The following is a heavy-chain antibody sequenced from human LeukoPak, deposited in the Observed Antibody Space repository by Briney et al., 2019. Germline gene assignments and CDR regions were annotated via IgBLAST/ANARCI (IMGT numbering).Heavy chain of an antibody. J-gene: IGHJ4*02. D-gene: IGHD3/OR15-3a*01. Sequence: AGGSLRLSCAASGFTFSSYAMSWVRQAPGKGLEWVSAISGSGGSTYSADSVKGRFTISRDNSKNTLYLQMNSLRPEDTAVYYCAKDFQGRWTIDYWGQGTLVTVSP. CDR3: AKDFQGRWTIDY. CDR2: ISGSGGST. V-gene: IGHV3-23*01. CDR1: GFTFSSYA.